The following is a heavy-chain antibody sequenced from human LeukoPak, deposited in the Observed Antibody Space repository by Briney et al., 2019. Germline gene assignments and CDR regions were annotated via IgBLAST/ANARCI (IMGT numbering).Heavy chain of an antibody. Sequence: SETLSLTCAVYGESFSGYYWSWIRQPPGKGLKWIGEINHSGSTNYNPSLKSRVTISVDTSKNQFSLKLSSVTAADTAVYYCAREKLFYENSVYYRADAFDLWGQGTMVTVSS. V-gene: IGHV4-34*01. D-gene: IGHD3-22*01. CDR3: AREKLFYENSVYYRADAFDL. CDR1: GESFSGYY. J-gene: IGHJ3*01. CDR2: INHSGST.